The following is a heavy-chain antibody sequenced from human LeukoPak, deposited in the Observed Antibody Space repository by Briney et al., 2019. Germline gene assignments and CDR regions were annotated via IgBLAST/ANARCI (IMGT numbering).Heavy chain of an antibody. CDR3: ARELRWIQLWSNWFDP. Sequence: SETLSLTCTVSGGSISSSSYYWGWIRQPPGKGLEWIGSIYYSGSTYYNPSLKSRVTISVDTSKNQFSLKLSSVTAADTAVYYCARELRWIQLWSNWFDPWGQGTLVTVSS. D-gene: IGHD5-18*01. CDR2: IYYSGST. CDR1: GGSISSSSYY. J-gene: IGHJ5*02. V-gene: IGHV4-39*07.